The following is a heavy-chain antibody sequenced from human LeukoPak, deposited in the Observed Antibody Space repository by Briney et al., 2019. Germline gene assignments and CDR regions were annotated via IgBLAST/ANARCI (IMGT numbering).Heavy chain of an antibody. CDR2: IQNSVTSY. CDR1: GGYISTYY. Sequence: SETLPLTRTVSGGYISTYYWIWVRQPPGKGLEWIGYIQNSVTSYTDNPSLQSRVTISVDTSKNQFSLRVTSVTAADTAVYYCVRSPQLDPWGQGTLVTVSS. CDR3: VRSPQLDP. J-gene: IGHJ5*02. V-gene: IGHV4-59*01.